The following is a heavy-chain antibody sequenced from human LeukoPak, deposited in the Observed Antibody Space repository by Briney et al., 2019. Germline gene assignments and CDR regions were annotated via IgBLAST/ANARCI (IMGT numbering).Heavy chain of an antibody. V-gene: IGHV4-59*06. D-gene: IGHD3-10*01. Sequence: TSETLSLTCTVSGGSISSYYWSWIRQHPGKGLEWIGYIYYSGSTYYNPSLKSRVTISVDTSKNQFSLKLSSVTAADTAVYYCARVTNLYYYDMDVWGQGTTVTVSS. CDR1: GGSISSYY. CDR2: IYYSGST. J-gene: IGHJ6*02. CDR3: ARVTNLYYYDMDV.